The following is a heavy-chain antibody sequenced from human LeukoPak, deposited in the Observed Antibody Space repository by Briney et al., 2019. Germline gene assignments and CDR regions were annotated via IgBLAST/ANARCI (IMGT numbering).Heavy chain of an antibody. CDR3: ARRDVGKVDV. J-gene: IGHJ6*02. Sequence: PGESLKISCQVSGYIFNNYWIGWARQKPGKGLEWMGLIYPGDSATRYTPSFQGQVTISANKSIGTAYLQWSSLKASVSAMYYCARRDVGKVDVWGQGTTVTVS. D-gene: IGHD1-26*01. CDR1: GYIFNNYW. CDR2: IYPGDSAT. V-gene: IGHV5-51*01.